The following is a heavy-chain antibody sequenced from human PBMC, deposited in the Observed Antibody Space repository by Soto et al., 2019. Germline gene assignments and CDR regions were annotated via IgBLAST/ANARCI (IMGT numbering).Heavy chain of an antibody. CDR1: GGSINNDD. CDR2: IYYSGSP. J-gene: IGHJ4*02. CDR3: ARAGAATLSDY. D-gene: IGHD2-15*01. V-gene: IGHV4-59*01. Sequence: SETLALTCSVSGGSINNDDCSWIRQPPGKGLEWIGYIYYSGSPNYNPSLKSRVTISVDTSKNQFSLNLSSVTAADTAVYYCARAGAATLSDYWGQGTLVTV.